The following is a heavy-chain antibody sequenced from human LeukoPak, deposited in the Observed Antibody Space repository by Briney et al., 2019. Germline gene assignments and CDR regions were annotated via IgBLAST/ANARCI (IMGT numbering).Heavy chain of an antibody. CDR2: IYSGGST. Sequence: GGSLRLSCAASGFTVSSNYMSWVRQAPGKGLEWVSVIYSGGSTYYADSVKGRFTISRDNSKNTLYLQMDSLRAEDTAVYYRAKLLPPTYYYDSSGYYGFDYWGQGTLVTVSS. CDR1: GFTVSSNY. CDR3: AKLLPPTYYYDSSGYYGFDY. J-gene: IGHJ4*02. V-gene: IGHV3-66*01. D-gene: IGHD3-22*01.